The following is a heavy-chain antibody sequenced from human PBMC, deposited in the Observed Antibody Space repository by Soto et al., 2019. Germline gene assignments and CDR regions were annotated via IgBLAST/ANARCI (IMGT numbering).Heavy chain of an antibody. CDR3: ARYGGWYSVDY. CDR2: ISAFDGNT. Sequence: SAEACWTDSGYRIASYGSRWVRQAPGQGLEWMGWISAFDGNTNYAQKLQGRVTMTKDTTASTAYMELRSLRSDDTAVYYCARYGGWYSVDYWGQGTLVTVS. J-gene: IGHJ4*02. D-gene: IGHD6-19*01. CDR1: GYRIASYG. V-gene: IGHV1-18*01.